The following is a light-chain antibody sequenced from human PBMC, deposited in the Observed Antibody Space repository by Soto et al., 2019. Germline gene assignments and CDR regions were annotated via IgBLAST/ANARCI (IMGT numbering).Light chain of an antibody. V-gene: IGKV1-9*01. J-gene: IGKJ4*01. Sequence: DIPLTQSPSFLSASVGDRVTISCRGSQGVSDYLAWYQQKPGKAPKLLIYGASTLQSGVPSRFSGSASGTEFTLTISSLQPEDFATYFCQQFNAYPLTFGAGTKLEIK. CDR2: GAS. CDR1: QGVSDY. CDR3: QQFNAYPLT.